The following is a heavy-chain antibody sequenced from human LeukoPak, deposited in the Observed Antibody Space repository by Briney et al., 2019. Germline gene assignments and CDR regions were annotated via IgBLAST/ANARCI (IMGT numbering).Heavy chain of an antibody. D-gene: IGHD4-17*01. CDR3: AINPGDYDDFDY. J-gene: IGHJ4*02. CDR1: GFTFSSYA. CDR2: ISGPGGAP. V-gene: IGHV3-23*01. Sequence: PGGSLRLSCAPSGFTFSSYAMTWVRQAPGKGLEWVSAISGPGGAPFYADSVKGRFTISRDNSNNMLYLQMNSLRADDTALYYCAINPGDYDDFDYWGQGTLVTVSS.